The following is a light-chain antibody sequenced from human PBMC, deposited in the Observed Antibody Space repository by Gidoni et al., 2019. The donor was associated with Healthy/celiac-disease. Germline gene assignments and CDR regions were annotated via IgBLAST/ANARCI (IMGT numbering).Light chain of an antibody. J-gene: IGKJ1*01. CDR2: GAS. V-gene: IGKV3-20*01. CDR3: QQYGSSPRRT. Sequence: EIVLTQSPGTLSLSPGERATLSCRASQSVSSSYLAWYQQKPGQAPRLLIYGASSRATGIPDRFSGSGSGTDFTLTISRLEPEDFAVYYCQQYGSSPRRTFXXXTKVEIK. CDR1: QSVSSSY.